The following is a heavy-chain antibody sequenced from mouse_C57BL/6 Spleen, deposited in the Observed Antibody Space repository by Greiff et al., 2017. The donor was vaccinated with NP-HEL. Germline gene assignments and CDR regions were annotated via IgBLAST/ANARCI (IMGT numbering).Heavy chain of an antibody. V-gene: IGHV1-50*01. CDR3: ARSGRFDY. D-gene: IGHD3-1*01. CDR2: IDPSDSYT. J-gene: IGHJ2*01. CDR1: GYTFTSYW. Sequence: QVQLQQPGAELVKPGASVKLSCKASGYTFTSYWMQWVKQRPGQGLEWIGEIDPSDSYTNYNQKFKGKATLTVDTSSSTAYMQLSSRTAEDSAVYYCARSGRFDYWGKGTTLTVSS.